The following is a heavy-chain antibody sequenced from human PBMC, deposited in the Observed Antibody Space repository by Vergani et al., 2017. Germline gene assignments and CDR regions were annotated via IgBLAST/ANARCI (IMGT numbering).Heavy chain of an antibody. Sequence: EVQLLESGGGLVQPGGSLRLSCAASGFTFSSYAMSWVRQGQGKGLEWVSAISGSGGSTYYADSVKGRLTISRDNSRNTLYLQMNSLRAEDTAVYYCAKDRGPFYGSVIGDYWGQGTLVTVAS. CDR2: ISGSGGST. J-gene: IGHJ4*02. V-gene: IGHV3-23*01. D-gene: IGHD3-10*01. CDR1: GFTFSSYA. CDR3: AKDRGPFYGSVIGDY.